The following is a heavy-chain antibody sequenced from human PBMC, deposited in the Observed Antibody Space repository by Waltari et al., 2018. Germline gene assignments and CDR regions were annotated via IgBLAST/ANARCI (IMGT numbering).Heavy chain of an antibody. CDR1: GLTFSTSA. CDR2: VSISGGKM. Sequence: EVQLLESGGGLVQPGGSLRLSCVVSGLTFSTSAMSWFRQAPGKGLEWVSSVSISGGKMYYGDSVRGRFTISRDNSKNALYLQMNSLRAEDTAVYYCAKEIRPNDYWGQGTLVTVSS. V-gene: IGHV3-23*01. CDR3: AKEIRPNDY. J-gene: IGHJ4*02.